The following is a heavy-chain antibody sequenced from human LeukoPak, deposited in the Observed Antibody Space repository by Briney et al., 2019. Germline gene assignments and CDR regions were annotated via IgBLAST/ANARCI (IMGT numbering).Heavy chain of an antibody. J-gene: IGHJ1*01. CDR1: GGSFSGYY. V-gene: IGHV4-34*01. CDR3: ARIGSGITMVRGAD. D-gene: IGHD3-10*01. Sequence: SETLSLTCAVHGGSFSGYYWSWIRQPPGKGLEWIGEINHSGSTNYNPSLKSRFTISVDTSKNQFSLKLSSVTAADTAVYYCARIGSGITMVRGADWGQGTLVTVSS. CDR2: INHSGST.